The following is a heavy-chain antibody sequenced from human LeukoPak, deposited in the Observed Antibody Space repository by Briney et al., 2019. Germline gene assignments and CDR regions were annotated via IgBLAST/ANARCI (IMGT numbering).Heavy chain of an antibody. J-gene: IGHJ4*02. CDR1: GLTFSSYA. Sequence: PGGSLRLSCAVWGLTFSSYAVRWARRAPGEGREGVTAMRGSGRSTYYPDSVESRYPLSRDNSKNAVSLQMHRLRAEDAAVYYCAKDGSYRLTTVTYIDYWGQGTLVTVSS. V-gene: IGHV3-23*01. D-gene: IGHD4-17*01. CDR2: MRGSGRST. CDR3: AKDGSYRLTTVTYIDY.